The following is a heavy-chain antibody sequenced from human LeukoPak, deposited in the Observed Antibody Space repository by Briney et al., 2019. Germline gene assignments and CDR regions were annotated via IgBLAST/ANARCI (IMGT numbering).Heavy chain of an antibody. V-gene: IGHV1-2*02. J-gene: IGHJ4*02. Sequence: ASVKVSCTASGYTFTGYYMHWVRQAPGQGLEWMGWINPNSGGTNYAQKFQGRVTMTRDTSISTAYMELSRLRSDDTAVYYCARETPLWFGELLTDYPYNYWGQGTLVTVSS. CDR1: GYTFTGYY. CDR2: INPNSGGT. CDR3: ARETPLWFGELLTDYPYNY. D-gene: IGHD3-10*01.